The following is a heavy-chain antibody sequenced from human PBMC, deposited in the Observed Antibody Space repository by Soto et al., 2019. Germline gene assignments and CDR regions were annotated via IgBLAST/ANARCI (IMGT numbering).Heavy chain of an antibody. J-gene: IGHJ4*02. V-gene: IGHV4-31*02. CDR1: GGSISSGGYY. Sequence: PSETLSLTXTVSGGSISSGGYYWSWIRQHPGKGLEWIGYIYCSGSTYYNPSLKSRVTISVDTSKNQFSLKLSSVTAADTAVYYCARVLGYSYALDHWGQGTLVTVSS. D-gene: IGHD5-18*01. CDR2: IYCSGST. CDR3: ARVLGYSYALDH.